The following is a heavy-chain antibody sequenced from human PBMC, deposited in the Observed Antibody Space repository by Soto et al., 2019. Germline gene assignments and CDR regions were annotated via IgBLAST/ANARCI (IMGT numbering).Heavy chain of an antibody. CDR1: GSSISSVCY. CDR2: IYHGGST. CDR3: ARVGPWVPNYYDNSPYSFENWFDP. J-gene: IGHJ5*02. D-gene: IGHD3-22*01. V-gene: IGHV4-38-2*02. Sequence: PSETLSPTCPVSGSSISSVCYWGSLRQPPGKGLGWIGSIYHGGSTIYNPSLNGRVTLSIDMPNNHVSLILNSVTAADTAVYYCARVGPWVPNYYDNSPYSFENWFDPWGQGTLVTVSS.